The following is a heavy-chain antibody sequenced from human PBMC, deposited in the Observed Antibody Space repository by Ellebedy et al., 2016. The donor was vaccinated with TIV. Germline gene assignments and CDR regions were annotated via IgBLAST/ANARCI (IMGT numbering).Heavy chain of an antibody. V-gene: IGHV1-18*01. CDR3: ARANFSPFALRGRDTLEV. D-gene: IGHD2-21*02. CDR2: ISAYNVNT. CDR1: GYNFNTHG. J-gene: IGHJ3*01. Sequence: AASVKVSCKASGYNFNTHGITWVRQAPGQGLEWLGWISAYNVNTNYAQKLQDRVTMTIDTFRTTAYMELRSLRSDDTAMYYWARANFSPFALRGRDTLEVWGQGTLVTVSS.